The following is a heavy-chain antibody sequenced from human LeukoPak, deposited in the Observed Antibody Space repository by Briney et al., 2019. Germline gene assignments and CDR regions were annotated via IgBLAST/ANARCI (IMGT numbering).Heavy chain of an antibody. CDR2: IYYSGST. Sequence: SETLSLTCTVSGGSISSSSYYWGWIRQPPGKGLEWIGSIYYSGSTYYNPSLKSRVTTSVDTSKNQFSLKLSSVTAADTAVYFCARDGHSGYVSNWFDPWGQGTLVTVSS. V-gene: IGHV4-39*07. CDR1: GGSISSSSYY. D-gene: IGHD5-12*01. J-gene: IGHJ5*02. CDR3: ARDGHSGYVSNWFDP.